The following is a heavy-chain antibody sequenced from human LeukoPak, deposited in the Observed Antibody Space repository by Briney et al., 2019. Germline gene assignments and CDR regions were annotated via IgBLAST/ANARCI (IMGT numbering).Heavy chain of an antibody. J-gene: IGHJ4*02. V-gene: IGHV4-34*01. CDR3: ARSVAGMGYFGY. CDR2: INHSGST. Sequence: SETLSLTCAVYGGSFSGYYWTWIRQPPGKGLEWIGEINHSGSTNYNPSLKSRVTISIDTSKNQFSLKLSSVTAADTAVYYCARSVAGMGYFGYWGQGTLVTVSS. CDR1: GGSFSGYY. D-gene: IGHD6-19*01.